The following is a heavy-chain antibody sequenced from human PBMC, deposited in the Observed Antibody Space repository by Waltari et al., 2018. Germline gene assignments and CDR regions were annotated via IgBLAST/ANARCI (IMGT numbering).Heavy chain of an antibody. CDR3: ATDSSGYYPDY. CDR1: GVTFSSYA. CDR2: IIPFVDTT. J-gene: IGHJ4*02. D-gene: IGHD3-22*01. V-gene: IGHV1-69*14. Sequence: QVHLAQSGPEVKKPGSSVTVSCKASGVTFSSYATRWVRQAPGQGLEWMGGIIPFVDTTNYAQKVQGRVTITADKSTRTAYMELSSLKSEDTAVYYCATDSSGYYPDYWGQGTLVTVSS.